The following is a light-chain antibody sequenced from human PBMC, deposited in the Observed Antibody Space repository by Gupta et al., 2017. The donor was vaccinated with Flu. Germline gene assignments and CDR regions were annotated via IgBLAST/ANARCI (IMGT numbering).Light chain of an antibody. V-gene: IGKV4-1*01. CDR2: WAS. Sequence: DIVMTQSPDSLAVSLGERATINCKSSQSVLYSSNNKNYLAWYQQKPGQPPKLLIYWASTRESGVTDRFSGSGSGTDFTLTISSLQAEGVAVYYCQQYYSTPWTFGQGTKVEIK. CDR1: QSVLYSSNNKNY. CDR3: QQYYSTPWT. J-gene: IGKJ1*01.